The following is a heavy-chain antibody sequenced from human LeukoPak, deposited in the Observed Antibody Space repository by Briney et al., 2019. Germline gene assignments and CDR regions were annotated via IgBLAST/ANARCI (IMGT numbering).Heavy chain of an antibody. Sequence: GGSLRLSCEASGFTFSSYRMNWVRQAPGKGLEWVSSISSSSSYIYYADSVKGRFTISRDNAKNSLHLQMNSLRAEDTAVYYCARDKVLRTDYYYYGTDVWGQGTTVTVSS. J-gene: IGHJ6*02. CDR1: GFTFSSYR. V-gene: IGHV3-21*01. CDR2: ISSSSSYI. CDR3: ARDKVLRTDYYYYGTDV.